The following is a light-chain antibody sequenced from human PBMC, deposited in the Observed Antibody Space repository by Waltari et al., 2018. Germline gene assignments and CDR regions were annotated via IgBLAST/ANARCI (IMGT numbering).Light chain of an antibody. J-gene: IGKJ3*01. CDR2: WAS. V-gene: IGKV4-1*01. Sequence: DIVMTQSPDSLAVSLGERATIHCKSSQKVLYSSNNKNYLAWYQQKPGQPPKLLIYWASTRESGVPDRFSGSESGTDFTLTISSLQAEDVAVYYCHQYYSTPFTFGPGTKVDIK. CDR3: HQYYSTPFT. CDR1: QKVLYSSNNKNY.